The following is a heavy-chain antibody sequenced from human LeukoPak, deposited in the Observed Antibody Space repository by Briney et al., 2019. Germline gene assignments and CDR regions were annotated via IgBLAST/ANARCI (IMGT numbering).Heavy chain of an antibody. Sequence: GGSLRLSCAASGFTFSSYAMHWVRQAPGKGLEWVAVISYDGSSKYYADSVKGRFTISRDNSKNTLYLQMNSLRAEDTAVYYCARARSSYGYGDAFDIWGQGTMVTVSS. CDR2: ISYDGSSK. V-gene: IGHV3-30*04. D-gene: IGHD5-18*01. CDR1: GFTFSSYA. J-gene: IGHJ3*02. CDR3: ARARSSYGYGDAFDI.